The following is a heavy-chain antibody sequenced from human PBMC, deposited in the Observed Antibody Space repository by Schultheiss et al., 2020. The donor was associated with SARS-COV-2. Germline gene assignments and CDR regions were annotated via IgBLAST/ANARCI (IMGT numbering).Heavy chain of an antibody. D-gene: IGHD1-7*01. CDR2: IYYSGST. J-gene: IGHJ4*02. CDR3: ARVDDWNYRYYFDY. Sequence: SETLSLTCTVSGGSISSGGYYWSWIRQHPGKGLEWIGYIYYSGSTYYNPSLKSRVTISVDTSKNQFSLKLSSVTAADTAVYYCARVDDWNYRYYFDYWGQGTLVTVSS. CDR1: GGSISSGGYY. V-gene: IGHV4-31*03.